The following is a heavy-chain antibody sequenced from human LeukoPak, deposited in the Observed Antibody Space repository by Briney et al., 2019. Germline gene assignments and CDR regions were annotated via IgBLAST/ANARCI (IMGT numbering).Heavy chain of an antibody. CDR1: GGSISSSSYY. V-gene: IGHV4-39*01. Sequence: PSETLSLTCTVSGGSISSSSYYWGWIRQPPGKGLEGIVSIYYSGSTYYNPSLKSRVTISVDTSKNQFSLKLSSVTAADTAVYYCASHRWFGGDGFDPWGQGTLVTVSS. CDR2: IYYSGST. D-gene: IGHD3-10*01. J-gene: IGHJ5*02. CDR3: ASHRWFGGDGFDP.